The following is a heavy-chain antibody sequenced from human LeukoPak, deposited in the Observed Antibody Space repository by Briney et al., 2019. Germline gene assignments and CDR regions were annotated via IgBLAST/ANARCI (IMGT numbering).Heavy chain of an antibody. Sequence: PGGSLRLSCAASGFTFSSHGMSWVRQAPGKGLEWVSPISGSGGSTYYADSVKGRFTISRDNSKNTLHLQMNSLRAEDTAVYYCASVVITWGGPGYFDYWGQGTLVTVSS. V-gene: IGHV3-23*01. D-gene: IGHD3-16*01. J-gene: IGHJ4*02. CDR3: ASVVITWGGPGYFDY. CDR1: GFTFSSHG. CDR2: ISGSGGST.